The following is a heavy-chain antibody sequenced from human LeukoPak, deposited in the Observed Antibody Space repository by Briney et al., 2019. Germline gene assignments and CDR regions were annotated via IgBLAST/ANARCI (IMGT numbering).Heavy chain of an antibody. J-gene: IGHJ3*02. Sequence: SGGSLRLSCAASGFAFTSYAMGWVRQAPGKGLEWVSTISSSSDNTYYADSVKGRFTVSRDNSKNTLFLQMNSLRAEDTAVYYCARVSWPDSFDIWGQGTMVTVSS. CDR3: ARVSWPDSFDI. D-gene: IGHD5-24*01. CDR2: ISSSSDNT. CDR1: GFAFTSYA. V-gene: IGHV3-23*01.